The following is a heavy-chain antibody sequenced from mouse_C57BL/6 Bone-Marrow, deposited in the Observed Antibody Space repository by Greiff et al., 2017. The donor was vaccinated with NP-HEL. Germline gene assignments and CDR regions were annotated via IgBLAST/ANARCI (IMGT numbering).Heavy chain of an antibody. CDR2: IYWDDDK. J-gene: IGHJ1*03. CDR1: GFSLSTSGMG. D-gene: IGHD1-1*01. Sequence: QVTLKVCGPGILQSSQTLSLTCSFSGFSLSTSGMGVSWIRQPSGKGLEWLAHIYWDDDKRYNPSLKSRLTISKDTSRNQVFLKITSVDTADTATYYCARRARGYYYGSSPYWYFDVWGTGTTVTVSS. V-gene: IGHV8-12*01. CDR3: ARRARGYYYGSSPYWYFDV.